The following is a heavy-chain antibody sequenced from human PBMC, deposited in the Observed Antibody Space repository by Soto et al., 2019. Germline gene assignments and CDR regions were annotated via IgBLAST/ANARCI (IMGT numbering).Heavy chain of an antibody. CDR1: GFTFSSYG. Sequence: QVQLVESGGGVVQPGRSLRLSCAASGFTFSSYGMHWVRQAPGKGLEWVAVIWYDGSNKYYADSVKGRFTISRDNSKNTLYLQMNSLRDEDTAVYYCERDRAWNYDFWSGYGGDAIDPWGQGTRVTVSS. D-gene: IGHD3-3*01. V-gene: IGHV3-33*01. J-gene: IGHJ5*02. CDR3: ERDRAWNYDFWSGYGGDAIDP. CDR2: IWYDGSNK.